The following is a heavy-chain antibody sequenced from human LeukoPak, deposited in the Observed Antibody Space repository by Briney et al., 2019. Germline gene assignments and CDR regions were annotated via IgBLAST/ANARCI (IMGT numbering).Heavy chain of an antibody. Sequence: PSETLSLTCTVSGGSLNTGSYYWGWIRQPPRQGLEWIGSIYYSGSTYSNQSLKSRVTISVDTSKNQFSLKLKSVTAADTAVYYCARRYSSSWRRNYYYYMDVWGKGTTVTVSS. V-gene: IGHV4-39*07. J-gene: IGHJ6*03. CDR1: GGSLNTGSYY. D-gene: IGHD6-13*01. CDR3: ARRYSSSWRRNYYYYMDV. CDR2: IYYSGST.